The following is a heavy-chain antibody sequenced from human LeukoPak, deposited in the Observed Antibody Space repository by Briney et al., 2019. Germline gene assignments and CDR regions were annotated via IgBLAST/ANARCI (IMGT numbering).Heavy chain of an antibody. D-gene: IGHD2-2*01. CDR1: GYTFTSYG. V-gene: IGHV1-18*01. CDR3: ARSRARVVVPAAIYYYYGMDV. J-gene: IGHJ6*02. Sequence: GASVKVSCKASGYTFTSYGISWVRQAPGQGLEWMGWISAYNGNTNYAQKLQGRVTMTTDTSTSTAYMELRSLRSEDTAVYYCARSRARVVVPAAIYYYYGMDVWGQGTTVTVSS. CDR2: ISAYNGNT.